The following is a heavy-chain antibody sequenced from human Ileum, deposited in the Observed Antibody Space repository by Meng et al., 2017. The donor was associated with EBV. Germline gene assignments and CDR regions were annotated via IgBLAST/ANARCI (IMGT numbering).Heavy chain of an antibody. CDR1: GGSMSSTNW. Sequence: QGHLPEPGPGPVKPSGTRSLTCAVAGGSMSSTNWWSWVRQPPGKGLEWIGEIYHSGSTNYNPSLKSRVSISVDKSKNQFSLKLSSVTAADTAVYYCARADKVRFDYWGQGTLVTVSS. CDR2: IYHSGST. J-gene: IGHJ4*02. CDR3: ARADKVRFDY. V-gene: IGHV4-4*02.